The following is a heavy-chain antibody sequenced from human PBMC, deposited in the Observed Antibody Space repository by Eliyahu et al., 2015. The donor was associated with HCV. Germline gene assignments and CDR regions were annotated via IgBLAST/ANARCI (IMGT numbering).Heavy chain of an antibody. CDR3: ARLGNVYDSSGYAIEYYFDY. J-gene: IGHJ4*02. V-gene: IGHV4-39*01. D-gene: IGHD3-22*01. Sequence: KSRVTISVDTSKNQFSLKLSSVTAADTAVYYCARLGNVYDSSGYAIEYYFDYWGQGTLVTVSS.